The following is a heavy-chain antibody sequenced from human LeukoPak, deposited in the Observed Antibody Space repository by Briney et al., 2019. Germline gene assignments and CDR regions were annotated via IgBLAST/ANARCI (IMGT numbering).Heavy chain of an antibody. V-gene: IGHV3-7*05. J-gene: IGHJ5*01. CDR3: ATYLYASSAFDS. CDR1: GFTFSSFW. D-gene: IGHD3-22*01. Sequence: PGGSLRLSCAASGFTFSSFWMSWVRQAPGKGLEWVANIKEDGREMYYVDSVKGRFTISRDNVKNSLSLQMNSLRSEDTAVYYCATYLYASSAFDSWGQGTLVTVSS. CDR2: IKEDGREM.